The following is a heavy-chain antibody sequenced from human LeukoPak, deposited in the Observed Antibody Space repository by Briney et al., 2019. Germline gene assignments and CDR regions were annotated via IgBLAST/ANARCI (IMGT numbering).Heavy chain of an antibody. CDR3: ARYRFLEWLAYFDY. V-gene: IGHV3-53*01. D-gene: IGHD3-3*01. Sequence: GGSLRLSCGASGFTFSSYWMSWVRQAPGKGLEWVSVIYSGGSTYYADSVKGRFTISRDNSKNTLYLQMNSLRAEDTAVYYCARYRFLEWLAYFDYWGQGTLVTVSS. CDR2: IYSGGST. J-gene: IGHJ4*02. CDR1: GFTFSSYW.